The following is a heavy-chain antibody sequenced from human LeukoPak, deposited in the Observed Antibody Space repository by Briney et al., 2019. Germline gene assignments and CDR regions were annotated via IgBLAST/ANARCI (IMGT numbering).Heavy chain of an antibody. CDR2: INSDGSST. J-gene: IGHJ5*02. CDR1: GFTFSSYW. D-gene: IGHD6-13*01. V-gene: IGHV3-74*01. Sequence: GGSLRLSCAASGFTFSSYWMHWVRQAPGKGLVWVSRINSDGSSTSYADSVKGRFTISRDNAKNTLYLQMNSLRAEDTAVHYCARDRTIAAAGIRNGFDPWGQGTLVTVSS. CDR3: ARDRTIAAAGIRNGFDP.